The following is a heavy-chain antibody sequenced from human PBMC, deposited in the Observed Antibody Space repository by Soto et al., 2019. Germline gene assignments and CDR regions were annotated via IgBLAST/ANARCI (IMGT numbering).Heavy chain of an antibody. V-gene: IGHV1-69*01. CDR2: IIPIFGTA. CDR1: GGTFSSYA. J-gene: IGHJ6*02. CDR3: AREDAYYYYYGMDV. Sequence: QVQLVQSGAEVKKPGSSVKVSCKASGGTFSSYAISWVRQAPGQGLEWTGGIIPIFGTANYAQKFQGRVTITADESTSTAYMELSSLRSEDTAVYYCAREDAYYYYYGMDVWGQGTTVTVSS.